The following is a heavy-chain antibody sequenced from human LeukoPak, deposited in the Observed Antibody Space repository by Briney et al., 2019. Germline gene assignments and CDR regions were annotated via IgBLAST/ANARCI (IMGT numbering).Heavy chain of an antibody. CDR1: GYTFTSYA. D-gene: IGHD2-2*01. V-gene: IGHV1-3*01. J-gene: IGHJ3*01. CDR2: INACNGNT. Sequence: GASVRVSCKASGYTFTSYAMHWVRQAPGQRLEWMGWINACNGNTKYSQKFQGRVTITRDTSASTAYMELSSLKSEDTAVDYCAIDDPEGIYCSSTSCSPVWGQGTMVTVPS. CDR3: AIDDPEGIYCSSTSCSPV.